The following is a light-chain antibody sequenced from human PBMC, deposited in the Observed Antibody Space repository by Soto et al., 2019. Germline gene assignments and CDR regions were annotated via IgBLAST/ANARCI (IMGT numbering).Light chain of an antibody. V-gene: IGLV2-14*01. CDR1: SSDAGGYNY. CDR2: EVS. CDR3: SSFTSSSTV. J-gene: IGLJ3*02. Sequence: QSALTQPASVSGSPGQSITISCTGTSSDAGGYNYVSWYQQHPGKAPKLMIYEVSNRPSGVSNRFSGSKSGNTASLTISGLQAEDEADYYCSSFTSSSTVFGGGTKVTVL.